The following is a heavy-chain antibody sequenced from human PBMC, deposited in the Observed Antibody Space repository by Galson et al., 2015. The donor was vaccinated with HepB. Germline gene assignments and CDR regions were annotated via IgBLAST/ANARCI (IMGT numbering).Heavy chain of an antibody. CDR2: IRSKPNGWTA. CDR3: TSVHRESNYACCFDV. CDR1: GFSFGACF. J-gene: IGHJ3*01. D-gene: IGHD3-16*01. V-gene: IGHV3-49*03. Sequence: SLRLSCAASGFSFGACFMSWFRQRPGKGLEWVGFIRSKPNGWTAECAASVKSIFIISRDDSKSIDYLQMDSLATEATVMYYWTSVHRESNYACCFDVWGRGTMVTVSS.